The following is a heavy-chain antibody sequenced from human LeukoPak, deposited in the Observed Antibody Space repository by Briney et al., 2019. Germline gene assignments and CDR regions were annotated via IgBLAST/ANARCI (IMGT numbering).Heavy chain of an antibody. Sequence: GRSLRLSCAASGFTFSNFGMHWVRQAPGKGLEWVAVISYDGSNKHYADSVQGRFSISRDNYKNTLYLQMNSLRVEDTAVYYCAKGWNTVDYWGQGTLVTVSS. D-gene: IGHD4-17*01. CDR1: GFTFSNFG. J-gene: IGHJ4*02. V-gene: IGHV3-30*18. CDR2: ISYDGSNK. CDR3: AKGWNTVDY.